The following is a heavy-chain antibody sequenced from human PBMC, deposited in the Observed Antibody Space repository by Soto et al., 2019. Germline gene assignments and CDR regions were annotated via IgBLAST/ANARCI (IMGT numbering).Heavy chain of an antibody. CDR3: AREGGSRYCSSTSCYPPRSMDWFDP. CDR2: IIPILGIA. D-gene: IGHD2-2*01. CDR1: GGTFSSYT. V-gene: IGHV1-69*08. Sequence: QVQLVQSGAEVKKPGSSVKVSCKASGGTFSSYTISWVRQAPGQGLEWMGRIIPILGIANYAQKFQGRVTITADKSTSTAYMELSSLRSEDTAVYYCAREGGSRYCSSTSCYPPRSMDWFDPWGQGTLVTVSS. J-gene: IGHJ5*02.